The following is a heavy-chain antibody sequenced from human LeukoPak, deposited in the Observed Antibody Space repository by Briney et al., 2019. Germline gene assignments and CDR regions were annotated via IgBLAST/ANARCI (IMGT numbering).Heavy chain of an antibody. Sequence: SQTLSLTCTVSGGSISSGDYYWSWIRQPPGKGLEWIGYIYYSGSTNYNPSLKSRVTISVDTSKNQFSLKLSSVTAADTAVYYCASSSGSYYIDYWGQGTLVTVSS. CDR3: ASSSGSYYIDY. J-gene: IGHJ4*02. CDR2: IYYSGST. CDR1: GGSISSGDYY. D-gene: IGHD1-26*01. V-gene: IGHV4-30-4*01.